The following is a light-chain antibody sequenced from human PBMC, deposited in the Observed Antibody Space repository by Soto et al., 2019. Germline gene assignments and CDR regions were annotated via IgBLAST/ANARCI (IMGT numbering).Light chain of an antibody. CDR1: SSTIGNNY. V-gene: IGLV1-51*01. CDR3: GTWDTSLSVCYV. Sequence: QSVLAQPPSVSAAPGQNVTISCSGSSSTIGNNYVSWYQHLPGTAPNLLIYDNNKRPSGIPDRFSVFKSGTSATLGITGLQTGDEADYHCGTWDTSLSVCYVFGTGTKVTVL. CDR2: DNN. J-gene: IGLJ1*01.